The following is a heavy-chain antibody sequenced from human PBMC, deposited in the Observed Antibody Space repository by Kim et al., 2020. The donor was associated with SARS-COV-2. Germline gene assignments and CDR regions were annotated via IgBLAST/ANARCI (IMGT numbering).Heavy chain of an antibody. D-gene: IGHD3-3*01. CDR1: GYSFTSYW. CDR2: IYPGDSDT. CDR3: ARSQESDQYYDFWSGYYDTLLPDV. Sequence: GESLKISCKGSGYSFTSYWIGWVRQMPGKGLEWMGIIYPGDSDTRYSPSFQGQVTISADKSISTAYLQWSSLKASDTAMYYCARSQESDQYYDFWSGYYDTLLPDVWGKGTTVTVSS. V-gene: IGHV5-51*01. J-gene: IGHJ6*04.